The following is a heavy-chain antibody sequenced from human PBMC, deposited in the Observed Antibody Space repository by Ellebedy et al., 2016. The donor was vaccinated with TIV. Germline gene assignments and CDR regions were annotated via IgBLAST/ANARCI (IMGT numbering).Heavy chain of an antibody. CDR3: ARMPRGYGYYFDY. CDR2: INNDGSSA. J-gene: IGHJ4*02. D-gene: IGHD3-3*01. V-gene: IGHV3-74*01. CDR1: GFTFSNDW. Sequence: GGSLRLSXAASGFTFSNDWMHWVRQVPGKGLVWVSHINNDGSSATYADSVKGRFTISRDNARNSLYLEMNSLRAEDTAVYYCARMPRGYGYYFDYWGQGTLVTVSS.